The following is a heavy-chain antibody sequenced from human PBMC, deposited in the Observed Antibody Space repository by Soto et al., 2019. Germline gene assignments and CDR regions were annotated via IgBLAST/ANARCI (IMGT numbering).Heavy chain of an antibody. Sequence: QVQLQESGPGLVKPSETLSLTCTVSGGSISSYYWSWIRQPPGKGLEWIGYIYYSGSTNYNPSLKSRGTISVDTSKNQFSLKLSSVTAADTAVYYCARGARIQLWYDYWGQGTLVTVSS. D-gene: IGHD5-18*01. CDR3: ARGARIQLWYDY. CDR1: GGSISSYY. J-gene: IGHJ4*02. V-gene: IGHV4-59*08. CDR2: IYYSGST.